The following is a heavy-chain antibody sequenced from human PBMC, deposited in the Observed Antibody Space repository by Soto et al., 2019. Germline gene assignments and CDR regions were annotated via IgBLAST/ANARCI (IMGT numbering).Heavy chain of an antibody. V-gene: IGHV1-18*01. CDR3: SRDRIDILVVPGAHNDWFDP. D-gene: IGHD2-2*01. CDR1: GYTFTNYG. J-gene: IGHJ5*02. Sequence: AAVKVSCKACGYTFTNYGITWVRQAPGQGLEWMGWIGAYNGNTHYTQRLQGRVTTTTHTSTSTAYMELRSLRSDGAAVYYCSRDRIDILVVPGAHNDWFDPWGQGTLVTVSS. CDR2: IGAYNGNT.